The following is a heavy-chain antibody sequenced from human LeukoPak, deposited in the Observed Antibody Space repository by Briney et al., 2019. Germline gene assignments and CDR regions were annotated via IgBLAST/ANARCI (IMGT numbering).Heavy chain of an antibody. J-gene: IGHJ6*03. CDR1: GNTFTNNG. D-gene: IGHD6-6*01. CDR2: ISAYNGHT. V-gene: IGHV1-18*01. CDR3: AREIPDQYSTTYRTTYYYYYMDV. Sequence: ASVKVSCKASGNTFTNNGISWVRQAPGQGLEWMGWISAYNGHTNYAQKLQGRVTMTTDTSTSTAYMELRSLRSDDTAVYYCAREIPDQYSTTYRTTYYYYYMDVWGKGTTVTVSS.